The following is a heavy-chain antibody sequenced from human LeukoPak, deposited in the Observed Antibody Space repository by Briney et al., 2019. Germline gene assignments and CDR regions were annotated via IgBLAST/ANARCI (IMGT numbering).Heavy chain of an antibody. D-gene: IGHD2-2*01. CDR3: ASHVVVPAATAFDI. CDR1: GGSISSGGYY. J-gene: IGHJ3*02. Sequence: SETLSLTCTVSGGSISSGGYYWSWIRQHPGKGLEWIGYIYYRGSTYYNPSLKSRVTISVDTSKNQFSLKLSSVTAADTAVYYCASHVVVPAATAFDIWGQGTMVTVSS. V-gene: IGHV4-31*03. CDR2: IYYRGST.